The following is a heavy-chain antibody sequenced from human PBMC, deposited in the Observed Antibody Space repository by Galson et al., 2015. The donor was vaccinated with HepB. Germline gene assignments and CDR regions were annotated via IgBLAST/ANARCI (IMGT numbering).Heavy chain of an antibody. CDR1: GFTFSSYW. CDR3: AKGGPGSGWYDCDY. CDR2: IQQDGTEK. Sequence: SLRLSCAASGFTFSSYWMSWVRQAPGKGLEWVANIQQDGTEKYYVDSVKGRFTISRDNAKNSLYLQMNSLRAEDTAVYYCAKGGPGSGWYDCDYWGQGTLVTVSS. D-gene: IGHD6-19*01. J-gene: IGHJ4*02. V-gene: IGHV3-7*01.